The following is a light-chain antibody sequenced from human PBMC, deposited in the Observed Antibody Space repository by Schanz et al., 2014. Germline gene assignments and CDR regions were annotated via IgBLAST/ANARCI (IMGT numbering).Light chain of an antibody. V-gene: IGKV3D-20*02. Sequence: EIVLTQSPGTLSLSPGERATFSCRASQSVRSTYFAWYQHIPGQAPRLLIHDVSKRASGIADRFSGSGSGAEFTLTISSLQAEDVAVYYCQQRTNWPLTFGGGTKVEIK. J-gene: IGKJ4*01. CDR2: DVS. CDR3: QQRTNWPLT. CDR1: QSVRSTY.